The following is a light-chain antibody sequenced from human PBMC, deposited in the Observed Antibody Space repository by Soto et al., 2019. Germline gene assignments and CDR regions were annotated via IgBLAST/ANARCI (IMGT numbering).Light chain of an antibody. Sequence: DIQMTQSPASVSASVGDRVTLTCRASQAISNWLAWYQQKPGKAPKLLIYAASSLQTGVPSRFSGSGSGTDFTLTISSLQPEDFATYYCQQADSVPLTFGGGTKVEIK. J-gene: IGKJ4*01. CDR3: QQADSVPLT. CDR2: AAS. CDR1: QAISNW. V-gene: IGKV1D-12*01.